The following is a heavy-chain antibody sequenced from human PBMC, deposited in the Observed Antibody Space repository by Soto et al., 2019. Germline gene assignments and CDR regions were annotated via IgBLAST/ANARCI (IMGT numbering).Heavy chain of an antibody. CDR2: IIPIFGTA. J-gene: IGHJ6*02. CDR1: RVAFSKFI. D-gene: IGHD6-19*01. Sequence: GASVKVSCKASRVAFSKFIVTWVRQAPGLGLEWVGGIIPIFGTANYAQKFQGRVTITADESTSTSYMEVNNLRSEDTAVYYCAKVRYSSPMGYYYGMAVWGQGTTVTVS. V-gene: IGHV1-69*13. CDR3: AKVRYSSPMGYYYGMAV.